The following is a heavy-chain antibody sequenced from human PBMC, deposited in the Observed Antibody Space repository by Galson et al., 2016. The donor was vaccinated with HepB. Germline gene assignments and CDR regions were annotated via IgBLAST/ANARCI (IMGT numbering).Heavy chain of an antibody. CDR2: TKQDGSEK. CDR1: GFTFSSYW. V-gene: IGHV3-7*01. Sequence: SLRLSCAASGFTFSSYWMSWVRQAPGKGLEWVANTKQDGSEKYYVDSAKGRFTISRDNAKNSLYLQMNSLRAEDTAVYYCATITIFGGGAMDVWGQGTTVTVSS. CDR3: ATITIFGGGAMDV. J-gene: IGHJ6*02. D-gene: IGHD3-3*01.